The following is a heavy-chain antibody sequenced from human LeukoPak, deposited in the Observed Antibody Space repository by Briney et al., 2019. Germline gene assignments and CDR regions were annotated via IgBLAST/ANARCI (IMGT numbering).Heavy chain of an antibody. D-gene: IGHD5-12*01. CDR2: ISAYNGNT. J-gene: IGHJ4*02. CDR3: ARGQYSGYDFSLGLIY. Sequence: ASVKVSCKASGYTFTSYGISWVRQAPGQGLEWMGWISAYNGNTNYAQKLQGRVTMTTDTSTSTAYMELRSLRSDDTAVYYCARGQYSGYDFSLGLIYWGQGTLVTVSS. V-gene: IGHV1-18*01. CDR1: GYTFTSYG.